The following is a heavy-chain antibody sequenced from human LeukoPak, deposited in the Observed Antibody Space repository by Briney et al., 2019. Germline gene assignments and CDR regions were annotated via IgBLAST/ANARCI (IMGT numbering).Heavy chain of an antibody. V-gene: IGHV5-51*01. CDR2: IYPDYSDT. J-gene: IGHJ3*01. CDR3: ARRQSFPNEYARGGSSNADAFAL. CDR1: GYSFTAFW. D-gene: IGHD3-9*01. Sequence: ESLKISCQASGYSFTAFWIAWVRQMPGKGLEWMGIIYPDYSDTKYSPSFQGQVTISADKSITTACPHWSSVQASHRAILYCARRQSFPNEYARGGSSNADAFALWGQGTMVTVSS.